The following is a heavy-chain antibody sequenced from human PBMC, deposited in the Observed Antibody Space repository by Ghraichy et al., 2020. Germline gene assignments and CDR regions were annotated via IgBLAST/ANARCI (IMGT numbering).Heavy chain of an antibody. D-gene: IGHD6-19*01. CDR2: IYYSGST. CDR1: GGSISSYY. Sequence: SQTLSLTCTVSGGSISSYYWSWIRQPPGKGLEWIGYIYYSGSTNYNPSLKSRVTISVDTSKNQFSLKLSSVTAADTAVYYCARGSGWYNFDYWGQGTLVTVSS. CDR3: ARGSGWYNFDY. V-gene: IGHV4-59*01. J-gene: IGHJ4*02.